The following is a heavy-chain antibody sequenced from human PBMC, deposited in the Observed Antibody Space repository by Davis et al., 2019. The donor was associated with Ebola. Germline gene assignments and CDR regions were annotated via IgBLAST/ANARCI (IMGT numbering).Heavy chain of an antibody. CDR1: GYIFTGYY. J-gene: IGHJ4*02. D-gene: IGHD3-3*01. CDR2: INPNSGAT. V-gene: IGHV1-2*04. Sequence: AASVKVSCKASGYIFTGYYIHWVRQAPGQGLEWMGCINPNSGATNYAQKFRGWVTMTRDTSINTAYMEATSLKSDGTAVYYCARGRDIWSVPEYWGQGALVTVSS. CDR3: ARGRDIWSVPEY.